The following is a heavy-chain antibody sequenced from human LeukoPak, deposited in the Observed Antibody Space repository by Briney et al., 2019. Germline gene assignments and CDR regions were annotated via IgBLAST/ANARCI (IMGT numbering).Heavy chain of an antibody. CDR1: SGSISTSNYY. CDR2: IFYSGST. J-gene: IGHJ3*02. Sequence: SETLSLTCTVSSGSISTSNYYWGWVRQPPGKALEWIGNIFYSGSTYHSPSLKSRVTISLDTSRNQFSLKLNSVTAADTAVYYCAKLDDSSGYYWGAFDIWGQGTMVTVSS. D-gene: IGHD3-22*01. V-gene: IGHV4-39*07. CDR3: AKLDDSSGYYWGAFDI.